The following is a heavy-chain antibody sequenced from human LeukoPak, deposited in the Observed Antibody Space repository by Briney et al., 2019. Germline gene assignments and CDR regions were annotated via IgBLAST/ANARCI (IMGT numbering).Heavy chain of an antibody. Sequence: GGSLRLSCAASGFTVSINYMSWVRQAPGKGLEWVSVIYSGGNTYYADSVKGRFTISRDNSKNTLYLQMNSLRAEDTAVYYCAKGMYYYDSSGCFDYWGQGTLVTVSS. J-gene: IGHJ4*02. V-gene: IGHV3-53*05. D-gene: IGHD3-22*01. CDR1: GFTVSINY. CDR2: IYSGGNT. CDR3: AKGMYYYDSSGCFDY.